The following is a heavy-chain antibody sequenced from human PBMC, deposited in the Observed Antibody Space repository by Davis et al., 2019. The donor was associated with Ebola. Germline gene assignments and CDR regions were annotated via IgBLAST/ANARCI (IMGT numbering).Heavy chain of an antibody. CDR3: AREGGYDSYFDY. CDR2: NSAYNGNT. Sequence: ASVKVSCKASGYTFTSYGISCVRQAPGQGLEWMGWNSAYNGNTNYAQNLQGRVTMTTDTSTRTAYMELRSLRSDDTALYYCAREGGYDSYFDYWGQGTLVTVSS. J-gene: IGHJ4*02. D-gene: IGHD3-22*01. V-gene: IGHV1-18*01. CDR1: GYTFTSYG.